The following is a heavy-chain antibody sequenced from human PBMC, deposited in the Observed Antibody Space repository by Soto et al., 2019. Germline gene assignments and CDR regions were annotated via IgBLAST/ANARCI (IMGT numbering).Heavy chain of an antibody. V-gene: IGHV1-69*13. CDR3: ARGRAFTLFSRRGYYYYRMYF. CDR1: GGTFSSYA. J-gene: IGHJ6*02. CDR2: IIPIFGTA. Sequence: SVKVSCKASGGTFSSYAISWVRQAPGQGLEWMGWIIPIFGTANYAQNFQGRVTITADECTSTAYMELSSLRSEDTAVYYCARGRAFTLFSRRGYYYYRMYFWAQGSTVPVSS. D-gene: IGHD3-3*02.